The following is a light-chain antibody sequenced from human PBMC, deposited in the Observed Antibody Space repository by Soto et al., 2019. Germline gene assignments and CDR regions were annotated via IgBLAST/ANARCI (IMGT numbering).Light chain of an antibody. V-gene: IGKV3-20*01. J-gene: IGKJ1*01. Sequence: EMVLTQSPGTLSLSPGERATRSCRASHSVSSSYLAWYQQKPGQAPRLLIYGASSRATGIPDRFSGSGSGTDFTLTISRLGPEDFAVYYCQQYGSSPWTFGQGTKVEIK. CDR1: HSVSSSY. CDR3: QQYGSSPWT. CDR2: GAS.